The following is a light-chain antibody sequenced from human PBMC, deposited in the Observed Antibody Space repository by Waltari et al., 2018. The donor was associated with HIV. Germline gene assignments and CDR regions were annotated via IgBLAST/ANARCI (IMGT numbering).Light chain of an antibody. CDR3: SSFVTSTLELT. CDR2: EFP. CDR1: SLDIGASKY. V-gene: IGLV2-14*01. J-gene: IGLJ2*01. Sequence: QSALTQPASVSASPGQSITISCTGSSLDIGASKYISWYQQHPGKAPRLIIYEFPKRPSSVSNRFSGSKSANTASLTIFGLQTEDEADYYCSSFVTSTLELTFGGGTKLTVL.